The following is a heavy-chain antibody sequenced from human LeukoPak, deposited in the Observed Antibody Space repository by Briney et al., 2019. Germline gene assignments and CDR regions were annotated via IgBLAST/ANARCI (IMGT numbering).Heavy chain of an antibody. CDR3: ARVLRYFDWLLLGY. J-gene: IGHJ4*02. V-gene: IGHV1-69*13. CDR1: GGTFSSYA. CDR2: IIPIFGTA. D-gene: IGHD3-9*01. Sequence: SVKVSCKASGGTFSSYAISWVRQAPGQGLEWMGGIIPIFGTANYAQKFQGRVTITADESTSTAYMELSRLRSDDTAVYYCARVLRYFDWLLLGYWGQGTLVTVSS.